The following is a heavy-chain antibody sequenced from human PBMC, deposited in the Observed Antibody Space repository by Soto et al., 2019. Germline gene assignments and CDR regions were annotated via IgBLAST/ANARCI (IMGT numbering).Heavy chain of an antibody. J-gene: IGHJ4*02. CDR3: ARDLEFRDGNISHLDY. CDR2: IFPIFGTS. D-gene: IGHD3-10*01. V-gene: IGHV1-69*13. Sequence: SVKVSCKASGGTFNTHAYNLLLQAPVQVLEWVGGIFPIFGTSNYAQKFQGRVTITADESTSTVYLELSSLRSEDTAVYYCARDLEFRDGNISHLDYWGQGTLVTVSS. CDR1: GGTFNTHA.